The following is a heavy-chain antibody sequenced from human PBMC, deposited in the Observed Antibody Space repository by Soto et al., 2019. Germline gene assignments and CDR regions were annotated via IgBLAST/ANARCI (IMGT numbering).Heavy chain of an antibody. CDR2: IYYSGST. Sequence: QVQLQESGPGLVKPSQTLSLTCTVSGGSISSGGYYWSWIRQHPGKGLEWIGYIYYSGSTYYNPSLKSRVTISVDTSKNQCSLKLSSVTAADTAVYYCARWEQWLVQGHFQHWGQGTLVTVSS. CDR1: GGSISSGGYY. V-gene: IGHV4-31*03. J-gene: IGHJ1*01. D-gene: IGHD6-19*01. CDR3: ARWEQWLVQGHFQH.